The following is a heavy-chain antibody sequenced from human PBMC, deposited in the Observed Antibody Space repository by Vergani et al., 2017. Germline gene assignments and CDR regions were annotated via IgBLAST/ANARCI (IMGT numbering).Heavy chain of an antibody. CDR3: ARDGGVVVVAAILV. CDR2: INPNSGGP. J-gene: IGHJ6*04. D-gene: IGHD2-15*01. V-gene: IGHV1-2*02. Sequence: QVQLVQSGAELKKPGASVKVSCKASGYTFTGYSMHWLRQAPGQGLEWMGCINPNSGGPNYAQKFQGRVTMTRDTSISTAYMELSRLRSDDTAVYYCARDGGVVVVAAILVWGKGTTVIVSS. CDR1: GYTFTGYS.